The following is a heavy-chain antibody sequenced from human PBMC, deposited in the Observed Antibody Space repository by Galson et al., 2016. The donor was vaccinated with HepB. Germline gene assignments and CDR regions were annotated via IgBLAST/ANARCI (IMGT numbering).Heavy chain of an antibody. V-gene: IGHV1-46*01. CDR2: IYPSGDTT. J-gene: IGHJ4*02. CDR3: VREGLPEVKYFDY. D-gene: IGHD2-2*01. CDR1: GYTITSYY. Sequence: SVKVSCKASGYTITSYYMHWVRQAPGQGLEWMGVIYPSGDTTNYSQRFRGRVTMTRDTSTNTVYMELSSLRSEDTAVYYCVREGLPEVKYFDYWGQGNLVTVSS.